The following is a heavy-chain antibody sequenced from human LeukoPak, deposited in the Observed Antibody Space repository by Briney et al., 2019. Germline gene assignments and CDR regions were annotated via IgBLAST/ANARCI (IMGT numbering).Heavy chain of an antibody. CDR3: ATLHRDYYDSSGF. CDR2: INPNSGGT. Sequence: ASVKVSXMASGYTFTGYYMHWVRQAPGQGLEWMGRINPNSGGTKYAQKLQGRVTMTRDTSISTAYMELSRLRSDDTAVYYCATLHRDYYDSSGFWGQGTLVTVSS. D-gene: IGHD3-22*01. V-gene: IGHV1-2*06. CDR1: GYTFTGYY. J-gene: IGHJ4*02.